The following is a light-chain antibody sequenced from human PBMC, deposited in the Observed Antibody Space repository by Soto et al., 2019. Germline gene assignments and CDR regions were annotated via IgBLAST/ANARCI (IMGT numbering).Light chain of an antibody. V-gene: IGKV3-11*01. CDR3: QQRRNWPIT. CDR1: RSVSSY. J-gene: IGKJ5*01. CDR2: DAS. Sequence: IVFTQSPATRSLAPVESATLSCRATRSVSSYLAWYQQKRGQAPRLLIYDASSRPTDIPARFSGSGSGTDFTLTISSLAPEDFALYYGQQRRNWPITFGQGTRLEIK.